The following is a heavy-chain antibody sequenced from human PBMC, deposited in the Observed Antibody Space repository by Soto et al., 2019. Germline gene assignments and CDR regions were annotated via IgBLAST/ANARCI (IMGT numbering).Heavy chain of an antibody. Sequence: EVQLVESGGGVVRPGGSLRLSCVASGFTFYDYGLSWVRQAPGKGLEWVSGINWNGGKTRYVDSVKGRFSISRDNAKNSLYLQMDSLRAEDSAFYYCARECGSGSYYWFAPWGQGTLVTVSS. CDR1: GFTFYDYG. V-gene: IGHV3-20*04. CDR2: INWNGGKT. CDR3: ARECGSGSYYWFAP. D-gene: IGHD3-10*01. J-gene: IGHJ5*02.